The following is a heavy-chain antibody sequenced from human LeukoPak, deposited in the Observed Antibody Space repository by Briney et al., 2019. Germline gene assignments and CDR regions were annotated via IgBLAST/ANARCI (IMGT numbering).Heavy chain of an antibody. V-gene: IGHV4-61*02. Sequence: SQTLSLTCTVSGGSISSGSYYWSWIRQPAGKGLEWIGRISSSGSTNYNPSLKSRVTISVDTSKNQFSLKLSSVTAADTAVYFCARGPYSYDSSGAFDIWGQGTMVTVSS. CDR3: ARGPYSYDSSGAFDI. D-gene: IGHD3-22*01. J-gene: IGHJ3*02. CDR2: ISSSGST. CDR1: GGSISSGSYY.